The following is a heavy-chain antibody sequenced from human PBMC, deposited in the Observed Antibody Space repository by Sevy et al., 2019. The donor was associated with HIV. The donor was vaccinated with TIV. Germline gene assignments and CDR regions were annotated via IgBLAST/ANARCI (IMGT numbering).Heavy chain of an antibody. J-gene: IGHJ4*02. D-gene: IGHD3-22*01. CDR3: GRVVGDYYDSSGPLDY. CDR2: ISYDGSNK. V-gene: IGHV3-30-3*01. CDR1: GFTFSSYA. Sequence: GGSLRLSCAASGFTFSSYAMHWVRQAPGKGLEWVAVISYDGSNKYYADSVKGRFTISRDNSKNMLYLQMNSLRAEDTAVYYCGRVVGDYYDSSGPLDYWGQGTLVTVSS.